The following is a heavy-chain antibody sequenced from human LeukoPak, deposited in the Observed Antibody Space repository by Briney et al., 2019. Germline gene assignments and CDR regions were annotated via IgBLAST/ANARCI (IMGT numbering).Heavy chain of an antibody. D-gene: IGHD2-15*01. CDR1: GYTFTSYG. CDR2: ISAYNGNT. Sequence: ASVKVSCKASGYTFTSYGISWVRQAPGQGLEWMGWISAYNGNTNYAQKLQGRVTMTTDTSTSTAYMELRSLRSDDTAVYYCARDCSGGSSYSPYYYYYMDVWGKGTTVTVSS. J-gene: IGHJ6*03. V-gene: IGHV1-18*01. CDR3: ARDCSGGSSYSPYYYYYMDV.